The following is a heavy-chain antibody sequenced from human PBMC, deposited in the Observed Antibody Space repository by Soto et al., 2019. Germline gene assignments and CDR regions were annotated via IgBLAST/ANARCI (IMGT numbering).Heavy chain of an antibody. CDR3: ARGRDVLLWFGEFYPYNWFDP. D-gene: IGHD3-10*01. V-gene: IGHV4-34*01. J-gene: IGHJ5*02. Sequence: SETLSLTCAVYGGSFSGYYWSWIRQPPGKGLEWIGEINHSGSTNYNPSLKSRVTISVDTSKNQFSLKLSSVTAADTAVYYCARGRDVLLWFGEFYPYNWFDPWGQGTLVTVSS. CDR1: GGSFSGYY. CDR2: INHSGST.